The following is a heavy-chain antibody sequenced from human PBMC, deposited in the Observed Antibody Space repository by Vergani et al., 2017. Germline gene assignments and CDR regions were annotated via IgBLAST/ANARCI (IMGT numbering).Heavy chain of an antibody. CDR1: GDSISSGVYY. J-gene: IGHJ4*02. CDR3: ASSIATAGTGGNFDF. CDR2: IYSTGST. Sequence: QVQLQESGPGLVKPSQTLSLTCSVSGDSISSGVYYWNWIRQHPGKGLEWIGYIYSTGSTHHNPSLRRRINMSVDTSKNQFSLKLNSVTAADTAMYYCASSIATAGTGGNFDFWGQGSLVTVSS. V-gene: IGHV4-31*03. D-gene: IGHD6-13*01.